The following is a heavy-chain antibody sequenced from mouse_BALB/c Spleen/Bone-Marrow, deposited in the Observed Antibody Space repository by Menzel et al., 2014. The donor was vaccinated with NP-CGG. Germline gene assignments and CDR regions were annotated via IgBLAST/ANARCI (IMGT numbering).Heavy chain of an antibody. D-gene: IGHD1-1*01. Sequence: EVQLQQSGGGLVKPGGSLKLSCAASGFTFSSYIMSWVRQTPEKRLEWVATISSGGSYTYYPDSVKGRFTISRDNAKNTLYLQMSSLKSEDTAMYYCTRDPFYYGSSYAMDYWGQGTSVTVSS. J-gene: IGHJ4*01. CDR2: ISSGGSYT. CDR1: GFTFSSYI. V-gene: IGHV5-6-4*01. CDR3: TRDPFYYGSSYAMDY.